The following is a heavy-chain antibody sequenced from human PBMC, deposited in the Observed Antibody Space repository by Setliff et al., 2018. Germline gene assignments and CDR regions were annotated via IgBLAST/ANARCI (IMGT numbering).Heavy chain of an antibody. CDR1: GGSISSSSYE. Sequence: ETLSLTGKVYGGSISSSSYEGGWIRQTPGKGLEWIGSIYDSGSTYYNPSLKSRITISVDTSKKQFSLKLSSVTATDTAVSYCARQRRWFGPQPIDYWGQGTMVTVSS. D-gene: IGHD3-10*01. J-gene: IGHJ4*02. V-gene: IGHV4-39*01. CDR2: IYDSGST. CDR3: ARQRRWFGPQPIDY.